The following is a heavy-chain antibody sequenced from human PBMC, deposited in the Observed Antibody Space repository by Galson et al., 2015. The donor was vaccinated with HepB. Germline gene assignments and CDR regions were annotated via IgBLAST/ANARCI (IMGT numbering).Heavy chain of an antibody. CDR2: IIPIFRSA. J-gene: IGHJ3*02. V-gene: IGHV1-69*13. CDR1: GDTFSSYA. Sequence: SVKVSCKVSGDTFSSYAINWVRQAPGQGLEWMGGIIPIFRSANYGQKVQGRVTITADESTTTAFMELTSLRSEDTAVYFCARVLERDQLYGAFDSWGQGTVITVSS. D-gene: IGHD2-15*01. CDR3: ARVLERDQLYGAFDS.